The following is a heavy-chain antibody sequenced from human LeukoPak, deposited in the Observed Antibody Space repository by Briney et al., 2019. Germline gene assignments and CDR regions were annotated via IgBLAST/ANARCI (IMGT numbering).Heavy chain of an antibody. V-gene: IGHV4-4*07. CDR2: IYTSGST. D-gene: IGHD2-21*01. Sequence: SETLSLTCTVSGGSISSYYWSWIRQPAGQGLEWIGRIYTSGSTNYNPSLQSRVTMSVDTSKNQFSLKLSSVTAADTAVYYCARESYSSYYYYYMDVWGKGTTVTVSS. J-gene: IGHJ6*03. CDR1: GGSISSYY. CDR3: ARESYSSYYYYYMDV.